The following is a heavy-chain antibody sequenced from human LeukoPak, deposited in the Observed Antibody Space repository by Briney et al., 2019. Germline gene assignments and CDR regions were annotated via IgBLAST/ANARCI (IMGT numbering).Heavy chain of an antibody. J-gene: IGHJ4*02. Sequence: GGSPRLSCAASGFTFSSYGMHWVRQAPGKGLEWVAVIWYDGSNKYYADSVKGRFTISRDNSKNTLYLQMNSLRAEDTAVYYCARAYSSSWEGSFDYWGQGTLVTVSS. D-gene: IGHD6-13*01. CDR2: IWYDGSNK. CDR1: GFTFSSYG. V-gene: IGHV3-33*01. CDR3: ARAYSSSWEGSFDY.